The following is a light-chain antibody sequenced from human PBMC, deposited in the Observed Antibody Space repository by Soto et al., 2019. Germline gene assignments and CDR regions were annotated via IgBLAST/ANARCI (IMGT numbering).Light chain of an antibody. V-gene: IGKV1-5*01. J-gene: IGKJ2*01. CDR1: QSVSRR. CDR2: DAS. Sequence: DIQMTQSPSTLSASVGDRITITCRASQSVSRRLAWFQQKPGKAPKLLIYDASSLESGVPSRFSGRGSGTEFTLTISILQTDDCATYYCHTYNSYSLHTFGQGTKLEIK. CDR3: HTYNSYSLHT.